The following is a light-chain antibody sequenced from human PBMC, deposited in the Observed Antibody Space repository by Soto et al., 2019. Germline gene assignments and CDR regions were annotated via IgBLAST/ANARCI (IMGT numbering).Light chain of an antibody. J-gene: IGLJ1*01. CDR3: CSYAGSSTPFV. CDR2: EVS. CDR1: SSDVGSYNL. V-gene: IGLV2-23*02. Sequence: QSALTQPASVSGSPGQSITISCTGTSSDVGSYNLVSWYQQHPGKAPKLMIYEVSTRPSGVSNRFSGSKSGNTASLTISGLQAEDEADYYCCSYAGSSTPFVFGTGTKLTVL.